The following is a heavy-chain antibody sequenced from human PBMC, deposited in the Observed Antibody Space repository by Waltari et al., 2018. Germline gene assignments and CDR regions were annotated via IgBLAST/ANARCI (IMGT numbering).Heavy chain of an antibody. D-gene: IGHD3-10*01. CDR2: MYHSGSA. Sequence: QVQLEESGPGLVKPSGTLSLTCTVSGGSISSDNWWSWVRQPPGKGLEWIGEMYHSGSANYNPSLKSRVTISVDKSKNQFSLKVIPVTAADTAVYYCARDPRTYASGEGCFDPWGQGTLVTVSS. J-gene: IGHJ5*02. CDR1: GGSISSDNW. CDR3: ARDPRTYASGEGCFDP. V-gene: IGHV4-4*02.